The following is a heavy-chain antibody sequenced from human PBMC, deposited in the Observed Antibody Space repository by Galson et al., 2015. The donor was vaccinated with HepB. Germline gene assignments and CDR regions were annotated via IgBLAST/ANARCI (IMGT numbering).Heavy chain of an antibody. CDR2: VSYDGSNK. Sequence: SLRLSCAASGFTFSSYGMHWVRQAPGKGLEWVAAVSYDGSNKYYADSVKGRFTISRDNSKNTVYLQMNSLRAEDTAVFYCAKKRVGGGYNSHFEYWGQGTLVTVSS. D-gene: IGHD5-24*01. CDR3: AKKRVGGGYNSHFEY. J-gene: IGHJ4*02. CDR1: GFTFSSYG. V-gene: IGHV3-30*18.